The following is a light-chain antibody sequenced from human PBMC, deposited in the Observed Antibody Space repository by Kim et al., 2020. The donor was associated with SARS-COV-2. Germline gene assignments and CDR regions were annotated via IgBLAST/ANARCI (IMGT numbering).Light chain of an antibody. Sequence: LSPGERATLSCRASQSVSNYLGWYQQRPGQPPRLLIYDASNRATDIPARFSGSGSGTDFTLTISSLEPEEFAVYYCQQRSNWPLTFGGGTKVDIK. CDR1: QSVSNY. J-gene: IGKJ4*01. CDR3: QQRSNWPLT. V-gene: IGKV3-11*01. CDR2: DAS.